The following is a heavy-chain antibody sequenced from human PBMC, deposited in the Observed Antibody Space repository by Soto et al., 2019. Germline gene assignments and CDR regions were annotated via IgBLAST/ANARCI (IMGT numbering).Heavy chain of an antibody. J-gene: IGHJ4*02. CDR2: INSNGGST. CDR3: AIGSNGYHFDY. V-gene: IGHV3-64*01. CDR1: GFTFSSYA. Sequence: EVQLVESGGGLVQPGGSLRLSCAASGFTFSSYAMHWVRQAPGKGLEYVSAINSNGGSTDYANSVKGRFTISRDNSKNTLCLQMGSLRAEDMAVYYCAIGSNGYHFDYWGQGTLVTVSS. D-gene: IGHD5-12*01.